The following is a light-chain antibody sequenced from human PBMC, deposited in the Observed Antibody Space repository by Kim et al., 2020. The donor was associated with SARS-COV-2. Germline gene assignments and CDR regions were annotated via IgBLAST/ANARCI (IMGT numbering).Light chain of an antibody. CDR2: GAS. J-gene: IGKJ1*01. Sequence: EVVMTQSPDPLSVSPGERVTLSCRASENVGSLLAWYQQAPGQAPRLLIYGASTRAAGTPARFSGSGSGTEFTLTISSLQSEDSAIYHCQQYNNWPPWTFGQGTKVDIK. CDR1: ENVGSL. V-gene: IGKV3-15*01. CDR3: QQYNNWPPWT.